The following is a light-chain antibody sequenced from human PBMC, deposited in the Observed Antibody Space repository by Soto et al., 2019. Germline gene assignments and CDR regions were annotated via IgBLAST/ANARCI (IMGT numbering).Light chain of an antibody. CDR1: QSLVYTNGNTY. V-gene: IGKV2-30*01. J-gene: IGKJ1*01. CDR2: KVS. Sequence: DVVVTQSPLSLPVTLGQPASISCRSSQSLVYTNGNTYLAWFQQRPGQSPGRLIYKVSIRDSGVPDRFSGSGSGTEFTLTISRVEAEDVGVYYCMQGTHWPRTFGQGTKVEIK. CDR3: MQGTHWPRT.